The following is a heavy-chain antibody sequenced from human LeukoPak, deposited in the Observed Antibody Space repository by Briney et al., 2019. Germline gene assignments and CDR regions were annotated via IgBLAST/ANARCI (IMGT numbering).Heavy chain of an antibody. Sequence: GGSLRLSCAASGFTFSSYAMHWVRQAPGKGLEWVAVISYDGSNKYYADSVKGRFTISRDDSKNTLYLQMNSLGAEDTAVYYCARAEDSSGWYFLYWGQGTLVTVSS. J-gene: IGHJ1*01. CDR3: ARAEDSSGWYFLY. V-gene: IGHV3-30-3*01. CDR2: ISYDGSNK. D-gene: IGHD6-19*01. CDR1: GFTFSSYA.